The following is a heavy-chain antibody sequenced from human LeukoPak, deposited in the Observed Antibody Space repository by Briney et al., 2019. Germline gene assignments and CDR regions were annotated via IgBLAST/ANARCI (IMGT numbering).Heavy chain of an antibody. J-gene: IGHJ4*02. D-gene: IGHD3-22*01. CDR2: ISWNSGSI. V-gene: IGHV3-9*01. Sequence: GGSLRLSCAASGFTFDDYAMHWVRQAPGKGLEWVSGISWNSGSIGYADSVKGRFTISRDNAKNSLYLQMNSLRAEDTALYYCAKSVYYSDSSGFDYWGQGTLVTVSS. CDR1: GFTFDDYA. CDR3: AKSVYYSDSSGFDY.